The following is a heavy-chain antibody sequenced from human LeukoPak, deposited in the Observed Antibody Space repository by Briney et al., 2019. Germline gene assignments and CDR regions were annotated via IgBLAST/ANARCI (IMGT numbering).Heavy chain of an antibody. Sequence: SETLSLTCAVSGGSTSSGGYSWSWIRQPPGKGLEWIGYIYHSGSTYYNPSLKSRVTISVDTSKNQFSLKLSSVTAADTAVYYCARRRIAAAGIYYFDYWGQGTLVTVSS. J-gene: IGHJ4*02. CDR2: IYHSGST. CDR3: ARRRIAAAGIYYFDY. V-gene: IGHV4-30-2*03. CDR1: GGSTSSGGYS. D-gene: IGHD6-13*01.